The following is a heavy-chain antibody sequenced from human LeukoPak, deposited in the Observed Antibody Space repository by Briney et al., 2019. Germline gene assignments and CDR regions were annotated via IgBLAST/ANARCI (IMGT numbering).Heavy chain of an antibody. V-gene: IGHV4-39*07. J-gene: IGHJ4*02. CDR1: GGSISSSSYY. D-gene: IGHD2-2*01. CDR2: IYYRGNT. Sequence: SETLSLTCTVSGGSISSSSYYWGWIRQSPEKGLEWIGSIYYRGNTYFNPSLKSRVPMSVDPSKNQFSLRLSSVTAADTAVHYCARDEGYCSSTNCYSFDYWGQGNLVTVSS. CDR3: ARDEGYCSSTNCYSFDY.